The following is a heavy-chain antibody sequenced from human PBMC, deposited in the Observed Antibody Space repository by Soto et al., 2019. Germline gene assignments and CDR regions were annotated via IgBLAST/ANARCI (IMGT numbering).Heavy chain of an antibody. V-gene: IGHV3-21*01. Sequence: SLRLSCAASGFTFSSYSMNWVRQAPGKGLEWVSSISSSSSYIYYADSVKGRFTISRDNAKNSLYLQMNSLRAEDTAVYYCARAPVPDYYGSGSKYFDYWGQGTLVTVSS. J-gene: IGHJ4*02. CDR2: ISSSSSYI. CDR1: GFTFSSYS. D-gene: IGHD3-10*01. CDR3: ARAPVPDYYGSGSKYFDY.